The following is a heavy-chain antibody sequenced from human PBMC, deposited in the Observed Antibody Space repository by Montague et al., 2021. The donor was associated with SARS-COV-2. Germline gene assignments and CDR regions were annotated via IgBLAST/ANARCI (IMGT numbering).Heavy chain of an antibody. J-gene: IGHJ4*02. D-gene: IGHD3-10*01. CDR1: GGSIGSYY. CDR3: ARSLDPSGTYYLPY. CDR2: IHHSGST. Sequence: SETLSLTCSVSGGSIGSYYWSWLRQPPGKGLEWIGDIHHSGSTTYSPSFKSRVTISIDTPKNQFSLKLSSVTAADTAVYYCARSLDPSGTYYLPYWGQGTLVTVSS. V-gene: IGHV4-59*01.